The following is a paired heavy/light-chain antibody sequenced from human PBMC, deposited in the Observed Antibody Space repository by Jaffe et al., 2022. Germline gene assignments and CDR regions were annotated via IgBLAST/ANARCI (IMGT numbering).Light chain of an antibody. CDR2: GNS. V-gene: IGLV1-40*01. CDR3: QSHDSSLAV. CDR1: SSNIGAGYD. Sequence: QSVLTQPPSVSGAPGQRVTISCTGSSSNIGAGYDVHWYQQLPGTAPKLLIYGNSNRPSGVPDRFSGSMSGTSASLAITGLQAEDEAHYYCQSHDSSLAVFGGGTKVTVL. J-gene: IGLJ3*02.
Heavy chain of an antibody. J-gene: IGHJ4*02. V-gene: IGHV4-59*01. CDR3: ARAAGGDYFDY. Sequence: QVQLQESGPGLVKPSETLSLTCTVSGDSISTYYWSWIRQPPGKGLEWIGYINYTGRTKYNPSLKSRVTISEDTSKNQFSLKLSSVTAADTAVYYCARAAGGDYFDYWGQGTLVTVSS. CDR1: GDSISTYY. D-gene: IGHD1-26*01. CDR2: INYTGRT.